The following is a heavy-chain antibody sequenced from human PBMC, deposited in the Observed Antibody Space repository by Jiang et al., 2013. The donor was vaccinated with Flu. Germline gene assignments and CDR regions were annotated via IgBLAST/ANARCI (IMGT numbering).Heavy chain of an antibody. V-gene: IGHV4-4*09. CDR2: LYHGST. J-gene: IGHJ3*02. CDR1: Y. Sequence: YWSWIRQPPREGTGVDWVHLYHGSTNYNPSLKSRVTISVDTSKNQFSLKLSSVTAADTAVYYCARDKGGVAFDIWGQGTMVTVSS. D-gene: IGHD1-26*01. CDR3: ARDKGGVAFDI.